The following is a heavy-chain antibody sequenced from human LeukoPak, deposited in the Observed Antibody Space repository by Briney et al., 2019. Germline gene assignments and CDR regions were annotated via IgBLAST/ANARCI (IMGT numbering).Heavy chain of an antibody. CDR3: VRVDWGSFAFDI. CDR2: ITSNGDTT. CDR1: GFTFSYYA. J-gene: IGHJ3*02. D-gene: IGHD7-27*01. V-gene: IGHV3-64*01. Sequence: GGSLRLSCAASGFTFSYYAMHWVRQAPGKGLEYVSSITSNGDTTYYATSVQGRFTISRDNSKNTLYLQTSSLRGEDTAVYYCVRVDWGSFAFDIWGQGTMVTVSS.